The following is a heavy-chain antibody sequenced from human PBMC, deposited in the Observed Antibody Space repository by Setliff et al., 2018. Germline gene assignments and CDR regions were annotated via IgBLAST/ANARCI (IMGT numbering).Heavy chain of an antibody. CDR2: IGPCNGNT. J-gene: IGHJ6*02. V-gene: IGHV1-18*01. CDR1: GYTFTRYG. D-gene: IGHD1-20*01. CDR3: AKGGNITRETYYYYGMDV. Sequence: ASVKVSCKASGYTFTRYGISWVRQAPGKGFEWMGWIGPCNGNTYYAQKFQGRVAITTDTSTSTAYMELRGLRSDDTAVCYCAKGGNITRETYYYYGMDVWGQGTTVTVSS.